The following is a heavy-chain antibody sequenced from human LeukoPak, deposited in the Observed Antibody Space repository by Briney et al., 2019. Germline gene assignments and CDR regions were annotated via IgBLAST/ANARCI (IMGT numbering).Heavy chain of an antibody. CDR2: ISYDGSNK. J-gene: IGHJ6*03. Sequence: PGRSLRLSCAASGFTFSSYGMHWVRQAPGKGLEWVAVISYDGSNKYYADSVKGRFTISRDNSKNTLYLQMGSLRAEDMAVYYCARGPLIPYYMDVWGKGTTVTISS. D-gene: IGHD3-16*01. V-gene: IGHV3-30*03. CDR1: GFTFSSYG. CDR3: ARGPLIPYYMDV.